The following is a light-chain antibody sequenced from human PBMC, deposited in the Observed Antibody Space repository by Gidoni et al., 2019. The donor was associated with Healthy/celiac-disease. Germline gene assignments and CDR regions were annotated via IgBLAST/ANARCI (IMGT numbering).Light chain of an antibody. CDR1: QSVSSY. CDR2: DAS. V-gene: IGKV3-11*01. CDR3: QQRSNWPT. J-gene: IGKJ4*01. Sequence: EIVLTQSPATLSLSPGERATLSCRASQSVSSYLAWYQQKPGQAPRLLIYDASNRATCIPARFSGSGSGTDVTLTISSLEPEDFAVYYCQQRSNWPTFGGGTKVEIK.